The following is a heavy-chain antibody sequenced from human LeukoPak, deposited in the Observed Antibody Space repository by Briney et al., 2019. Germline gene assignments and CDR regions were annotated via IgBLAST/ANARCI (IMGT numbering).Heavy chain of an antibody. V-gene: IGHV4-31*03. Sequence: SETLSLTCTVSGGSISSGGYYWSWIRQHPGKGLEWIGYIYYSGSTYYNPSLKSRVTISVDTSKNQFSLKLSSVTAADTAVYYCARVSTSNWGIDYWGQGTLVTVSS. J-gene: IGHJ4*02. D-gene: IGHD7-27*01. CDR2: IYYSGST. CDR1: GGSISSGGYY. CDR3: ARVSTSNWGIDY.